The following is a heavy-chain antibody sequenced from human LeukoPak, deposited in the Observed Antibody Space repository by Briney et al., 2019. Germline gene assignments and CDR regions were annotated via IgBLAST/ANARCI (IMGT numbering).Heavy chain of an antibody. D-gene: IGHD4-23*01. J-gene: IGHJ4*02. Sequence: SETLSLTCTVSGDSTNSNYWSWIRQPPGKGLEWIGYIYYSGTTNYNPSLKSRVTISVDTSKTQFSLTLSSVSAADAAVYYCARHTTYGGNSAFEYWGQGTLVTVSS. V-gene: IGHV4-59*08. CDR3: ARHTTYGGNSAFEY. CDR2: IYYSGTT. CDR1: GDSTNSNY.